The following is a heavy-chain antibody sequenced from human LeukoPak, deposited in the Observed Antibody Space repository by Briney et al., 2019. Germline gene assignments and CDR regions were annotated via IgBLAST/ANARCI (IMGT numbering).Heavy chain of an antibody. V-gene: IGHV3-30*18. D-gene: IGHD3-9*01. Sequence: GGSLRLSCAVSGFTFSSYDLHWVRQVPGMGLEWLAVISYDGNNKYYADSVKGRFTISRDNSKNTLYLQMNSLRAEDTAVYYCAKDYYDILTGYYGPDYWGQGTLVTVST. J-gene: IGHJ4*02. CDR3: AKDYYDILTGYYGPDY. CDR1: GFTFSSYD. CDR2: ISYDGNNK.